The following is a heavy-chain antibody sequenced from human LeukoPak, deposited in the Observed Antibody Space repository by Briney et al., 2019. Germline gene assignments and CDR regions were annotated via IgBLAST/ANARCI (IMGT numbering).Heavy chain of an antibody. J-gene: IGHJ4*02. V-gene: IGHV3-21*01. Sequence: GGSLRLSCAASGFTFSSYSMNWVRQAPGKGLEWVSSISSSSSYIYYADSVKGRFTISRDNAKNSLYLQMNSLRAEDTAVYYCARDRGYCSSTSCYTEIGYWGQGTLVTVSS. CDR2: ISSSSSYI. D-gene: IGHD2-2*02. CDR3: ARDRGYCSSTSCYTEIGY. CDR1: GFTFSSYS.